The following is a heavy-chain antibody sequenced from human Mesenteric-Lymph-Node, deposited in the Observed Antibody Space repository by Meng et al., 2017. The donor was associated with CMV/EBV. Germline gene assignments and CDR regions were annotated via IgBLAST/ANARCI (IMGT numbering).Heavy chain of an antibody. CDR2: ISSSSSYI. Sequence: GGSLRLSCAASGFTFSSYSMNWVRQAPGKGLEWVSSISSSSSYIYYADSVKGRFTISRDNAKNSLYLQMNSLRAEDTAVYYCAKDLALGYSTGSGVFDYWGQGTLVTVSS. CDR3: AKDLALGYSTGSGVFDY. CDR1: GFTFSSYS. V-gene: IGHV3-21*04. D-gene: IGHD2-8*02. J-gene: IGHJ4*02.